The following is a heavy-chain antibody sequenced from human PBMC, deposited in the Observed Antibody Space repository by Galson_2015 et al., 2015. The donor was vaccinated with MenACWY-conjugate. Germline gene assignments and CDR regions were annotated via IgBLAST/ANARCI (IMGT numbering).Heavy chain of an antibody. D-gene: IGHD5-12*01. CDR2: ISSGHIYS. Sequence: SLRLSCAASGFTFSDYYMSWIRQAPGKGLEWVAYISSGHIYSNHADSVKGRFTISRDNAKNSLFLQMNSLRAEDTVVYFCARTLRSYSGYTFEKWGQGTLVTVSS. CDR3: ARTLRSYSGYTFEK. J-gene: IGHJ4*02. CDR1: GFTFSDYY. V-gene: IGHV3-11*06.